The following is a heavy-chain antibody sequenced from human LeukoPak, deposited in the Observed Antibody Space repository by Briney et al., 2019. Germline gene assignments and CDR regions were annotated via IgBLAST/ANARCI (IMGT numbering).Heavy chain of an antibody. CDR1: GYSLTELS. V-gene: IGHV1-24*01. CDR2: FDPGDAET. J-gene: IGHJ4*02. D-gene: IGHD3-22*01. CDR3: AREIPYDTSRYYQPFDY. Sequence: ASVKVSCKVSGYSLTELSMHWVRQTLGKGLEWMGAFDPGDAETIYAQKFQGRVTLTEDTSTSTAYMNLRSLRSDDTAVYYCAREIPYDTSRYYQPFDYWGQGTLVNVSS.